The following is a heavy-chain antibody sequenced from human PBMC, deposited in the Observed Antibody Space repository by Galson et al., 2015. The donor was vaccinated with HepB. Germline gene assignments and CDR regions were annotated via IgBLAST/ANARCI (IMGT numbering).Heavy chain of an antibody. Sequence: SLRLSCAASGFSFRNHVMTRVRQAPGKGLEWVASLSGSGAITYYADSVKGRFTISRDNFNNRIFLQMKRLRVEDTALYYCAKESVSGTYVPTYADSWGQGTLVTVSS. D-gene: IGHD1-26*01. V-gene: IGHV3-23*01. CDR2: LSGSGAIT. J-gene: IGHJ5*02. CDR1: GFSFRNHV. CDR3: AKESVSGTYVPTYADS.